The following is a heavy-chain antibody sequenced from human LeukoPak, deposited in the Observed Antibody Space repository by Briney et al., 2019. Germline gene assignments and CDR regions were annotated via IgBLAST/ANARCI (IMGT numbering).Heavy chain of an antibody. J-gene: IGHJ4*02. D-gene: IGHD3-22*01. CDR3: ARQVRDSSPGLYFDY. Sequence: PSETLSLTCIVSGGSISSYYWSWIRQPPGKGLEWIGCIYYSGSTNYNPSLKSRVTISVDTSKNQFSLKLSSVTAADTAVYYCARQVRDSSPGLYFDYWGQGTLVTVSS. CDR1: GGSISSYY. V-gene: IGHV4-59*08. CDR2: IYYSGST.